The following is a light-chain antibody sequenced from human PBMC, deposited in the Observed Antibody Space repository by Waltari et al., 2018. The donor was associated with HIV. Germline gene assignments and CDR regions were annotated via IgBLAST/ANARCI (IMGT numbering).Light chain of an antibody. CDR3: LLTYGGAQRYV. J-gene: IGLJ1*01. CDR2: STS. CDR1: PRQLTSGYL. Sequence: QTAVTQEPSLTVSPGGTAAPPCPSSPRQLTSGYLPTCFQQKPGQAPRALIYSTSNKHSWTPARFSGSLLGGKAALTLSGVQPEDEAEYYCLLTYGGAQRYVFGTGTKVIVL. V-gene: IGLV7-43*01.